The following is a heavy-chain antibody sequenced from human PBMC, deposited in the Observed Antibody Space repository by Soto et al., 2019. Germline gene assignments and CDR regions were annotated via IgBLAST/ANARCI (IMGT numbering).Heavy chain of an antibody. CDR1: GYTFTNFG. D-gene: IGHD2-21*02. V-gene: IGHV1-18*01. Sequence: QVHLLQSGAEVKKPGASVKVSCTDSGYTFTNFGIIWVRQAPGQGLEWMGWISAYNGNTNYAQKFQGRVPMTTDTSPSTAYLALRSPRSDDTAVYYLALVVTLIDCWGQGTLVTV. CDR2: ISAYNGNT. J-gene: IGHJ4*02. CDR3: ALVVTLIDC.